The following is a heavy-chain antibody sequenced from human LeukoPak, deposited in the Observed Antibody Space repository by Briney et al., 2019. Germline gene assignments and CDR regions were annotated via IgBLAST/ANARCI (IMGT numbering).Heavy chain of an antibody. J-gene: IGHJ4*02. D-gene: IGHD2/OR15-2a*01. CDR2: ISPDKGKT. CDR3: ARDWGSERIIAVY. V-gene: IGHV1-18*01. Sequence: GASVKVSCKSSGYTSTTYGISWLRQALGQGLEWMGWISPDKGKTDYAQKYQGRVTMTTDTSTSTAYMELRNLRSDDTAVYFCARDWGSERIIAVYWGQGTLVTVSS. CDR1: GYTSTTYG.